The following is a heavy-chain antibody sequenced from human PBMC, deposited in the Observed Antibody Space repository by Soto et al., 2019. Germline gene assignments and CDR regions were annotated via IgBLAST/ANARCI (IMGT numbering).Heavy chain of an antibody. Sequence: GGSLRLSCAASGFTFSSYAMSLVRQAPGKGLEWVSAISGSGGSTYYADSVKGRFTISRDNSKNTLYLQMNSLRAEDTAVYYCALGGSGFVPFDYWGQGTLVTVSS. CDR1: GFTFSSYA. J-gene: IGHJ4*02. CDR2: ISGSGGST. V-gene: IGHV3-23*01. CDR3: ALGGSGFVPFDY. D-gene: IGHD3-10*01.